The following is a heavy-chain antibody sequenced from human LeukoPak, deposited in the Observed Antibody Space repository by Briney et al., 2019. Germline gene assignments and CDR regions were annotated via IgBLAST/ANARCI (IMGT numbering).Heavy chain of an antibody. CDR3: AREGGRDRVVPPGGLWFDP. CDR2: MNPNSGNT. J-gene: IGHJ5*02. Sequence: GASVKVSCKASGYTFTSYDINWVRQATGQGLEWMGWMNPNSGNTGYAQKFQGRVTMTRNTSISTAYMELSRLRSDDTAVYYCAREGGRDRVVPPGGLWFDPWGQGTLVTVSS. CDR1: GYTFTSYD. D-gene: IGHD2-2*01. V-gene: IGHV1-8*01.